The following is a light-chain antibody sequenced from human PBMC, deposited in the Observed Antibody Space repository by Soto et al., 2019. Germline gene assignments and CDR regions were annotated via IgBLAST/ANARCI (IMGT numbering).Light chain of an antibody. CDR1: QRVSSN. V-gene: IGKV3-15*01. Sequence: EIVMTQSPATLSVSPGERATLSCRASQRVSSNLAWYQQKPGQAPRLLIYGASTRATGIPARFSGSGSGTEFTLTISSLQSEDFAVYYCQQYNNWPPWTFGQGTNVEIK. J-gene: IGKJ1*01. CDR3: QQYNNWPPWT. CDR2: GAS.